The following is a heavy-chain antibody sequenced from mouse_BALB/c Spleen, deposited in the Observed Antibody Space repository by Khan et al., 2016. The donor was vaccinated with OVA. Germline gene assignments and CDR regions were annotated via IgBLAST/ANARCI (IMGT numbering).Heavy chain of an antibody. J-gene: IGHJ3*01. CDR2: IYAGSNNT. CDR1: GYTFTDYN. CDR3: AKKWGDGLHY. Sequence: QVQLQQSGAELARPGASVKLSCKASGYTFTDYNINWVQQRTGQGLEWLGVIYAGSNNTYYNEKFKGKATLTADKSTSAVYMMHSSLTSEDAAVYFCAKKWGDGLHYWGQGTLVTVSA. V-gene: IGHV1-77*01. D-gene: IGHD1-3*01.